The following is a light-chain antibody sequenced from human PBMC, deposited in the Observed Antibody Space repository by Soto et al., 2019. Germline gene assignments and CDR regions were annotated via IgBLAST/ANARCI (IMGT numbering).Light chain of an antibody. J-gene: IGKJ1*01. V-gene: IGKV1-39*01. CDR2: AAT. CDR3: QQNFNFPRT. CDR1: QTIDTY. Sequence: DIQLTQSPSSLSASLGDRVTITCRASQTIDTYLNWYQHKPGTAPKVLIYAATYLQNGVPSRFSGTGSGADFTLTISSLQPEDFATYYCQQNFNFPRTFGQGTKVDIK.